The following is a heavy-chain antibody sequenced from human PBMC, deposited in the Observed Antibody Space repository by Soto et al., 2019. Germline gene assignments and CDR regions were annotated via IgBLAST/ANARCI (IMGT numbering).Heavy chain of an antibody. J-gene: IGHJ3*02. Sequence: QVQLQQWGAGLLKPSETLSLTCAVYGGSFSGYYWSWIRQPPGKGLEWIGEINHSGSTNYNPSLKSRVTISVDTSKNQFSLKLSSVTAADTAVYYCARPEYSSSSVAFDIWGQGTMVTVSS. D-gene: IGHD6-6*01. CDR2: INHSGST. CDR3: ARPEYSSSSVAFDI. V-gene: IGHV4-34*01. CDR1: GGSFSGYY.